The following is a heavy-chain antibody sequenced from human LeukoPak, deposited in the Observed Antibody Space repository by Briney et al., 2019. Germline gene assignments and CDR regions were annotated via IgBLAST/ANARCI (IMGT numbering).Heavy chain of an antibody. CDR1: GYTFTGYY. CDR3: ARDSAAAAPYYYYGMDV. J-gene: IGHJ6*02. V-gene: IGHV1-2*04. D-gene: IGHD6-13*01. Sequence: ASVKVSCKASGYTFTGYYMHWVRQAPRQGLEWMGWINPNSGGTNYAQKFQGWVTMTRDTSISTAYMELSRLRSDDTAVYYCARDSAAAAPYYYYGMDVWGQGTTVTVSS. CDR2: INPNSGGT.